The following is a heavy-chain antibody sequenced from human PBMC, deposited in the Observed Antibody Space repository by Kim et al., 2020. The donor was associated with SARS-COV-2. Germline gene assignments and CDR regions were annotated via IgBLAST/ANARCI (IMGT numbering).Heavy chain of an antibody. V-gene: IGHV3-23*01. J-gene: IGHJ4*02. Sequence: GGSLRLSCAASGFTFSSYIMTWVRQSPGKGLEWVSSVTPSGGTFYGDAVKGRFTISRDNSKDTLYLQMNSRGVEDTAIYYCARGSSPDYWGQGTLVTVSS. D-gene: IGHD6-13*01. CDR2: VTPSGGT. CDR3: ARGSSPDY. CDR1: GFTFSSYI.